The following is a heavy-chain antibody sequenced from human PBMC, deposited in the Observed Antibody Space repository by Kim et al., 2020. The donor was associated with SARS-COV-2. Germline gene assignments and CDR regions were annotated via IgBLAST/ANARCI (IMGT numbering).Heavy chain of an antibody. D-gene: IGHD4-17*01. V-gene: IGHV3-23*01. Sequence: YADSVKGRFTISRDNPQNTLFLLMTSLRPDDTAIYYCSKGGWTTVISGDSWGQGTQVTVSS. J-gene: IGHJ4*02. CDR3: SKGGWTTVISGDS.